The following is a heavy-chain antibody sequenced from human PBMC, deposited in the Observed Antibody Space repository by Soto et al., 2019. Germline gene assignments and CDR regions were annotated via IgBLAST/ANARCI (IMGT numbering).Heavy chain of an antibody. CDR1: GYTFTSYY. D-gene: IGHD2-2*01. V-gene: IGHV1-46*03. CDR2: INPSGGST. Sequence: ASVKVSCKASGYTFTSYYMHCVRQAPGQGLEWMGIINPSGGSTSYAQKFQGRVTMTRDTSTSTVYMELSSLRSEDTAVYYCAREREAYCSSTSCSIFDYWGQGTLVTVSS. J-gene: IGHJ4*02. CDR3: AREREAYCSSTSCSIFDY.